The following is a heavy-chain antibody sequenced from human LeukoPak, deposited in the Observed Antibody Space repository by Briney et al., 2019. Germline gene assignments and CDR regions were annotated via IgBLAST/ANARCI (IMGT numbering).Heavy chain of an antibody. J-gene: IGHJ4*02. D-gene: IGHD6-25*01. CDR1: RGSTSGYY. V-gene: IGHV4-59*01. Sequence: NASETLSLTCTVSRGSTSGYYWSWIRQPPGKGLEWIGYIYYSGSTNYNPSLKSRVTISVDTSKNQFSLKLTSVTSSDTALYYCARGRGYADYWGQGALVTVSS. CDR2: IYYSGST. CDR3: ARGRGYADY.